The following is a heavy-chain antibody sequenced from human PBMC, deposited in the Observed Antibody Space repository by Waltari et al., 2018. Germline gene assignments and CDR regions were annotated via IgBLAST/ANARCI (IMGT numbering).Heavy chain of an antibody. Sequence: EVHLVESGGGLVQPGGSLTLSCASSGFDFNTYSMNWVRQSTGKGLERLSYKGISSQTTYSADAVRGRFTISRDNAQNSLYLHMNSLRAEDTAVYYCARDEVVVAGVPHDYWGQGTLVTVSS. CDR1: GFDFNTYS. CDR2: KGISSQTT. D-gene: IGHD2-15*01. J-gene: IGHJ4*02. V-gene: IGHV3-48*04. CDR3: ARDEVVVAGVPHDY.